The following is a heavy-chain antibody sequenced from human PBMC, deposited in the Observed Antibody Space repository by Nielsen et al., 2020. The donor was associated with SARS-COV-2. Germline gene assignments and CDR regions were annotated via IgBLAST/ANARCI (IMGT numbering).Heavy chain of an antibody. CDR1: GGTFSSYA. CDR3: ARDSRRTGESLIP. D-gene: IGHD7-27*01. J-gene: IGHJ5*02. Sequence: SAKVSCKASGGTFSSYAISWVRQAPGQGLEWMGRIIPILGIANYAQKFQGRVTITADKSTSTAYMELSSLRSEDTAVYYCARDSRRTGESLIPWGQGTLVTVSS. V-gene: IGHV1-69*04. CDR2: IIPILGIA.